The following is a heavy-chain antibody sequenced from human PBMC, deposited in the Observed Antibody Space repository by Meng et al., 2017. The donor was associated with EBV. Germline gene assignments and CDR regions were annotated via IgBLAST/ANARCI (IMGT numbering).Heavy chain of an antibody. CDR2: IRSKANSYAT. D-gene: IGHD1-26*01. V-gene: IGHV3-73*02. CDR3: TRLDGSYIYY. Sequence: QVVGARGCLVPPVGSLNLSCAASGFTFSGSAMHWVRQASGKGLEWVGRIRSKANSYATAYAASVKGRFTISRDDSKNTAYLQMNSLKTEDTAVYYCTRLDGSYIYYWGQGTLVTVSS. J-gene: IGHJ4*02. CDR1: GFTFSGSA.